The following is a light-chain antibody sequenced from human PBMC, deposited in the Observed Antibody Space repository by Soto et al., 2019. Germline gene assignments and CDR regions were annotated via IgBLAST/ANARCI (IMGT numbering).Light chain of an antibody. CDR2: KAS. CDR3: QQYNSYRA. CDR1: QSIDTW. J-gene: IGKJ1*01. V-gene: IGKV1-5*03. Sequence: DIQMTQSPSTLSASVGDTVTITCRASQSIDTWLAWHQQKPGRAPKLLLSKASTLESGVPSRFSGSGSGTDFTLTISGLQPDDFAIYYCQQYNSYRAFGQGTKVEI.